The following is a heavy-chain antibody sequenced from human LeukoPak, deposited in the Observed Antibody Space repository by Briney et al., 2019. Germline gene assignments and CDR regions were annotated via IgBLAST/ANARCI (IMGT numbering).Heavy chain of an antibody. D-gene: IGHD2-2*01. CDR3: ARDAPKGYCSSTSCYADY. Sequence: GGSLRLSCEASGFTFGRYGMNWVRQAPGKGLEWVSYISSSSSYIYYADSVKGRFTISRDNAKNSLYLQMNSLRAEDTAVYYCARDAPKGYCSSTSCYADYWGQGTLVTVSS. CDR1: GFTFGRYG. V-gene: IGHV3-21*05. CDR2: ISSSSSYI. J-gene: IGHJ4*02.